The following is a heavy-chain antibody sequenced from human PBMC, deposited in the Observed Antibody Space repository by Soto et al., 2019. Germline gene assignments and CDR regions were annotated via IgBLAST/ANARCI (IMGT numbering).Heavy chain of an antibody. Sequence: SETLSLTCTLSGSSISSGGYYWSWIRQHPGKGLERIGYIYYSGSTYYNPSLKSRVTISVDTSKNQFSLKLSSVTAADTAVYYCARGITVVTPRGYYYYYYGMDVWGQGTTVTVSS. CDR3: ARGITVVTPRGYYYYYYGMDV. CDR2: IYYSGST. V-gene: IGHV4-31*03. D-gene: IGHD2-21*02. CDR1: GSSISSGGYY. J-gene: IGHJ6*02.